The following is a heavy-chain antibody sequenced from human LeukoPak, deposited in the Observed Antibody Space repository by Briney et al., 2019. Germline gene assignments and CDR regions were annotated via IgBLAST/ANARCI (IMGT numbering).Heavy chain of an antibody. J-gene: IGHJ5*02. V-gene: IGHV3-7*03. CDR2: INEDGSEK. D-gene: IGHD2-2*01. CDR3: AKEWHCSSTSCPPDH. CDR1: GFSLSSYW. Sequence: GGSLRLSCAASGFSLSSYWMSWVRQAPGRGLEWVANINEDGSEKNYVDAVKGRFTISRDNAKNSLYLQMNSLRAEDTAVYYCAKEWHCSSTSCPPDHWGQGTLVTVSS.